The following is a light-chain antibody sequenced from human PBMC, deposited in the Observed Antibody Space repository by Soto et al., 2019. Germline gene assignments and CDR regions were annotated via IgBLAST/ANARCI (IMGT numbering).Light chain of an antibody. V-gene: IGLV2-11*01. Sequence: QSVLTQPRSVSGSPGQSVTISCTGTTGDVGAYDFVSWYQHHPAKAPKLMIYDASKRPSGVPDRFSGSKSGNTASLTISGLQADDEADYFCYSYTASDIWVFGGGTKLTVL. CDR3: YSYTASDIWV. CDR1: TGDVGAYDF. J-gene: IGLJ3*02. CDR2: DAS.